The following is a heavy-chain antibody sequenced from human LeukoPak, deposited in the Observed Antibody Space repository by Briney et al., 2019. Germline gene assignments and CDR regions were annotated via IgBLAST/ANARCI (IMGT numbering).Heavy chain of an antibody. CDR1: GYTFTGYC. CDR3: ARGDSSGYPHEYFQH. Sequence: ASVKVSCKASGYTFTGYCMHWVRQAPGQGLEWMGWINPNSGGTNYAQKFQGRVTMTRDTSISTAYMELSRLRSDDTAVYYCARGDSSGYPHEYFQHWGQGTLVTVSS. CDR2: INPNSGGT. V-gene: IGHV1-2*02. J-gene: IGHJ1*01. D-gene: IGHD3-22*01.